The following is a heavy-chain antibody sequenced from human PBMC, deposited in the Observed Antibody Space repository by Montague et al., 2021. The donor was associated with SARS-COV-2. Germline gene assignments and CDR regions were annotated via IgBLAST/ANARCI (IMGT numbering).Heavy chain of an antibody. CDR3: ARDQGYNWNYYYYYGMDF. Sequence: SETLSLTCTVSGGSISSSSYYWGWIRQPPGKGLEWIGSIYYSGSTCYNPSLKSRVTISVDTSKNQFSLKLSSVTAADTAVYYCARDQGYNWNYYYYYGMDFWGQGTTVTVSS. V-gene: IGHV4-39*07. J-gene: IGHJ6*02. D-gene: IGHD1-20*01. CDR1: GGSISSSSYY. CDR2: IYYSGST.